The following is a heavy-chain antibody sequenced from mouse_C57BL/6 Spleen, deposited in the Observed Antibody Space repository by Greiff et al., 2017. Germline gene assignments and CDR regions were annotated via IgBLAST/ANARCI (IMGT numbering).Heavy chain of an antibody. CDR3: ARFPYDYGNY. V-gene: IGHV1-69*01. J-gene: IGHJ2*01. CDR1: GYTFTSYW. Sequence: VQLQQPGAELVMPGASVKLSCKASGYTFTSYWMHWVKQRPGQGLEWIGEIDPSDSYTNYNQKFKGKSTLTVDKSSSTAYMQLSSLTSEDSAVYYCARFPYDYGNYWGQGTTLTVSS. CDR2: IDPSDSYT. D-gene: IGHD2-4*01.